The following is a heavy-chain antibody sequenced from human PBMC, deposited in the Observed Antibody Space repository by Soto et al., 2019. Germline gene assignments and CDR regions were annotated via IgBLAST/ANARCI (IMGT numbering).Heavy chain of an antibody. J-gene: IGHJ4*02. CDR1: GFTFSNYA. CDR2: IWYDGSNK. D-gene: IGHD5-18*01. Sequence: QVQLVESGGGVVQPGRSLRLSCAASGFTFSNYAMHWVRQAPGKGLEWVAVIWYDGSNKYYADSVKGRFTISRDNSKSTLYLQMISLRAEDTAVYYCAREDPSSFGYGWGQGTLVTVSS. V-gene: IGHV3-33*01. CDR3: AREDPSSFGYG.